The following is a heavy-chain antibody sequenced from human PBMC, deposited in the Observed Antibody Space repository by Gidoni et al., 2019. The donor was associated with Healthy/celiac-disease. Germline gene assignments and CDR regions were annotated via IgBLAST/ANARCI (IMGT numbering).Heavy chain of an antibody. CDR3: ATHKTEGFDP. CDR1: GGSFSGYY. D-gene: IGHD2-21*01. J-gene: IGHJ5*02. Sequence: QVQLQQWGAGLSKPSERLSLTCAVYGGSFSGYYWSWIRQPPGKGLAWIGEINHSGSTNYNPSLKSRVTISVDTSKNQFSLKLSSVTAADTAVYYCATHKTEGFDPWGQGTLVTVSS. V-gene: IGHV4-34*01. CDR2: INHSGST.